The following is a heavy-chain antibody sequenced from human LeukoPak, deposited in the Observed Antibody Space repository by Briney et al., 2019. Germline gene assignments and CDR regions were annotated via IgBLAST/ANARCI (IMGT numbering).Heavy chain of an antibody. Sequence: PSETLSPTCTVSGGSISSYYWSWIRQPPGKGLEWIGYIYYSGSTNYNPSLKSRVTISVDTSKNQFSLKLSSVTAADTAVYYCARGSYSSGWYFDYWGQGTLVTVSS. CDR1: GGSISSYY. D-gene: IGHD6-19*01. CDR2: IYYSGST. V-gene: IGHV4-59*01. CDR3: ARGSYSSGWYFDY. J-gene: IGHJ4*02.